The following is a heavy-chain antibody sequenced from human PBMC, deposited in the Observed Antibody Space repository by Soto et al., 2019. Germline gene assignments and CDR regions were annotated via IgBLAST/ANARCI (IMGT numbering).Heavy chain of an antibody. V-gene: IGHV4-34*01. D-gene: IGHD1-1*01. Sequence: SETLSLTCAVYGGSFSGYYWSWIRQPPGKGLEWIGEINHSGSTNYNPSLKSRVTISVDTSKNQFSLKLSSVTAADTAVYYCASTDHPGGGPWGQGTLVTVSS. J-gene: IGHJ5*02. CDR1: GGSFSGYY. CDR2: INHSGST. CDR3: ASTDHPGGGP.